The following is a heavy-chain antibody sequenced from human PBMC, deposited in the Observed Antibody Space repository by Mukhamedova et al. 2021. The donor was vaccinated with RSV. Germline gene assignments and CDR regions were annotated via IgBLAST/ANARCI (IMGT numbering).Heavy chain of an antibody. D-gene: IGHD1-26*01. V-gene: IGHV3-23*01. Sequence: EWVSAISGSGGSTYYADSVKGRFTISRANSKNTLYLQMNSLRAEDTAVYYCAKASVGYYMDVRGRGTTVTVSS. CDR3: AKASVGYYMDV. CDR2: ISGSGGST. J-gene: IGHJ6*03.